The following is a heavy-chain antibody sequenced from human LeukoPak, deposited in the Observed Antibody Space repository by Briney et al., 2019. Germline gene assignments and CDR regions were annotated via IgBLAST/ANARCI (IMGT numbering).Heavy chain of an antibody. J-gene: IGHJ4*02. CDR3: ARGNDYDFWSGSRYYFDY. Sequence: PGGSLRLSCAASGFTFSSYWMSWVRQAPGKGLEWVANIKQDGSEKYYVDSVKGRFTISRDNAKNSLYLQMNSLRAEDTAVYYCARGNDYDFWSGSRYYFDYWGQGILVTVSS. CDR2: IKQDGSEK. D-gene: IGHD3-3*01. V-gene: IGHV3-7*01. CDR1: GFTFSSYW.